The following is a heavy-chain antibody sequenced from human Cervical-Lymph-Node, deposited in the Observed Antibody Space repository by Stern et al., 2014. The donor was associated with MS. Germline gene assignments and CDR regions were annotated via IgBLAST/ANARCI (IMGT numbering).Heavy chain of an antibody. CDR3: AKSYSSSWSGWIDS. Sequence: MQLVQSGGGLVQPGRSLRLSCSASQITFDDYGFHWVRQVPRKGLEWVAGIDWNSATKVYADSVKGRFTISRDNARDSLYLQMNNLTPDDTALYYCAKSYSSSWSGWIDSWGQGILVTVSS. D-gene: IGHD6-13*01. J-gene: IGHJ5*01. CDR1: QITFDDYG. V-gene: IGHV3-9*01. CDR2: IDWNSATK.